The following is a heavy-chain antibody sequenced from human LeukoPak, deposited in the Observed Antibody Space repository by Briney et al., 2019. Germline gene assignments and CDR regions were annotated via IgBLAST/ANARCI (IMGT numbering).Heavy chain of an antibody. D-gene: IGHD2-15*01. CDR2: MNPNSGNT. CDR3: ARASGYCSGGSCYSYYSYMDV. J-gene: IGHJ6*03. V-gene: IGHV1-8*03. Sequence: ASVKVSCKASGYTFTSYDINWVRQATGQGLEWMGWMNPNSGNTGYAQKFQGRVTITRNTSISTAYMELSSLRSEDTAVYYCARASGYCSGGSCYSYYSYMDVWGKGPTVTVSS. CDR1: GYTFTSYD.